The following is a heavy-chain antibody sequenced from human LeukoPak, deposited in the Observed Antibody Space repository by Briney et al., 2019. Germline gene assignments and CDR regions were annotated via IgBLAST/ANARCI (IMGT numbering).Heavy chain of an antibody. CDR3: ARNYYDSSGYVY. D-gene: IGHD3-22*01. CDR2: ISGSGAYS. J-gene: IGHJ4*02. Sequence: PGGSLRLSCAVSGFTFSDYAMSWVRQAPGKGLEWVSGISGSGAYSYYADSVRGRFTISRDNAKNSLYLQMNSLRAEDTAVYYCARNYYDSSGYVYWGQGTLVTVSS. CDR1: GFTFSDYA. V-gene: IGHV3-23*01.